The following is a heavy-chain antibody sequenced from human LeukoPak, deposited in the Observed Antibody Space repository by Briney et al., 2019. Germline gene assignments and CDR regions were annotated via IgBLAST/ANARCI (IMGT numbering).Heavy chain of an antibody. J-gene: IGHJ4*02. CDR3: AKAHTYYYDSSGYDY. CDR1: GFTVSSNY. Sequence: PGGSLRLSCAASGFTVSSNYMSWVRQAPGKGLEWVSLISGDGGSTYYADSVKGRFTISRDNSKNSLYLQMNSLRTEDTALYYCAKAHTYYYDSSGYDYWGQGTLVTVSS. D-gene: IGHD3-22*01. V-gene: IGHV3-43*02. CDR2: ISGDGGST.